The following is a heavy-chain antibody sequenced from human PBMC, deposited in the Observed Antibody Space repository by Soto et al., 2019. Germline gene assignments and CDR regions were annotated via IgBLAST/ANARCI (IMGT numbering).Heavy chain of an antibody. CDR1: GFSFSSDW. CDR3: ARDRGLGEKVQYYFDY. CDR2: IKRDGSEK. D-gene: IGHD3-10*01. V-gene: IGHV3-7*01. J-gene: IGHJ4*02. Sequence: EVQLVESGGGLVQPGGSLRLSCAASGFSFSSDWMSWVRQAPGKGLEWVANIKRDGSEKYYVDSVKGRFTISRDNAKNSLYLQMNSLRVEDTAVYYCARDRGLGEKVQYYFDYWGQGTLVTVSS.